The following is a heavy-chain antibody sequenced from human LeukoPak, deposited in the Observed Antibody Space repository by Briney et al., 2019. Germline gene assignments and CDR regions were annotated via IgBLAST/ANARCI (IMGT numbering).Heavy chain of an antibody. CDR1: GYTFTSYD. J-gene: IGHJ3*02. CDR2: ISAYNGNT. V-gene: IGHV1-18*01. Sequence: GASVKVSCKASGYTFTSYDINWVRQATGQGLEWMGWISAYNGNTNYAQKLQGRVTMTTDTSTSTAYMELRSLRSDDTAVYYCARAFQYYDSSGYYYGGAFDIWGQGTMVTVSS. D-gene: IGHD3-22*01. CDR3: ARAFQYYDSSGYYYGGAFDI.